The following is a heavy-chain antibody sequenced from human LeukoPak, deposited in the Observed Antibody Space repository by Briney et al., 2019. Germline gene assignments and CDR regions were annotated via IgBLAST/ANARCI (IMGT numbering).Heavy chain of an antibody. Sequence: GGSLRLSCTGSGFTFGDYAMSWVRQAPGKGLGWVGFIRGRAYGGTTEYAASVKGRFTISRDASKSIAYLQMNSLKTEDTAVYYCTREEGGYRDYWGQGTLVTVSS. J-gene: IGHJ4*02. CDR3: TREEGGYRDY. CDR1: GFTFGDYA. D-gene: IGHD5-12*01. V-gene: IGHV3-49*04. CDR2: IRGRAYGGTT.